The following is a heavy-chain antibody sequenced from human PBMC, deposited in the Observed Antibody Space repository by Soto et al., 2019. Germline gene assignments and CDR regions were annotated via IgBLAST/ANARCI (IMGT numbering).Heavy chain of an antibody. D-gene: IGHD5-12*01. CDR3: ARGGVDVVATSAFDY. V-gene: IGHV1-69*13. CDR2: INPILGTP. J-gene: IGHJ4*02. CDR1: GATYITSA. Sequence: SVKVSCKASGATYITSAISWVRQAPGQGLEWMGGINPILGTPDYAHKFQGRVTITADESTSTVYMELGSLRSEDTALYFCARGGVDVVATSAFDYWGQGTLVTVSS.